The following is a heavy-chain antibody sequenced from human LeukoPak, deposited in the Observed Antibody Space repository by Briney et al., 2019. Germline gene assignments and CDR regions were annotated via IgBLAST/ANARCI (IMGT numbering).Heavy chain of an antibody. V-gene: IGHV3-23*01. Sequence: GSLRLSCVGSGFTFRSHAMSWVRQAPEKGLEFVSGIYENGGTTYYADSVKGRFSISRDNSKNTLYLQMNSLRAEDTAVYYCARFDTGYYGMDVWGQGTTVTVSS. CDR2: IYENGGTT. CDR1: GFTFRSHA. CDR3: ARFDTGYYGMDV. J-gene: IGHJ6*02. D-gene: IGHD3-9*01.